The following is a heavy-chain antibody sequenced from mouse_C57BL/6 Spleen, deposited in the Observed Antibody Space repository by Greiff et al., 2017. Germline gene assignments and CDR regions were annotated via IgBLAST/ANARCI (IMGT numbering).Heavy chain of an antibody. Sequence: DVMLVESGGGLVKPGGSLKLSCAASGFTFSDYGMHWVRQAPEKGLEWVAYISSGSSTIYYADTVKGRFTISRDNAKNTLFLQMTSLRSEDTAMYYCARSYYSNSFAYWGQGTLVTVSA. J-gene: IGHJ3*01. CDR3: ARSYYSNSFAY. D-gene: IGHD2-5*01. V-gene: IGHV5-17*01. CDR2: ISSGSSTI. CDR1: GFTFSDYG.